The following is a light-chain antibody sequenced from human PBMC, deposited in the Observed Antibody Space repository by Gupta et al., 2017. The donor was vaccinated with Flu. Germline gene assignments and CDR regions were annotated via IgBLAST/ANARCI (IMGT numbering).Light chain of an antibody. CDR3: QQYNDWPRT. V-gene: IGKV3-15*01. CDR2: GAS. CDR1: QGISSN. Sequence: EIVMTQSPLTLSVSPGERATLSCRASQGISSNLAWYQQKAGQAPRLLIYGASTRATGIPARFSGSGSGTEFTLTISSLQSEDLAFYYCQQYNDWPRTFGLGTKVEIK. J-gene: IGKJ1*01.